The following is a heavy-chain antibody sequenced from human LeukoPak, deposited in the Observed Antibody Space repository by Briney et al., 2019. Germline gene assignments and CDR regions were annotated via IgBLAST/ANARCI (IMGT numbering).Heavy chain of an antibody. CDR1: GCSFSNYW. CDR2: ISSSSSTI. J-gene: IGHJ5*02. D-gene: IGHD2-15*01. CDR3: ARPPNSVAATRGWFDP. Sequence: GGSLRLSCAASGCSFSNYWMNWVRQAPGKGLEWVSYISSSSSTIYYADSVKGRFTISRDNAKNSLYLQMNSLRAEDTAVYYCARPPNSVAATRGWFDPWGQGTLVTVSS. V-gene: IGHV3-48*04.